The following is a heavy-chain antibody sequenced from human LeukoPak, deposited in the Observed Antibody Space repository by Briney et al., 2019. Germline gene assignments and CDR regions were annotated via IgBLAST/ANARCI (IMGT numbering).Heavy chain of an antibody. CDR2: IYHSGST. CDR1: GYSISSGYY. D-gene: IGHD3-22*01. CDR3: ARESPLFYYDSSGYNDY. J-gene: IGHJ4*02. V-gene: IGHV4-38-2*02. Sequence: SETLSLTCAVSGYSISSGYYWGWIRQPPGKGLEWIGSIYHSGSTYYNPSLKSRVTISVDTSKNQFSLKLSSVTAADTAVYYCARESPLFYYDSSGYNDYWGQGTLVTVSS.